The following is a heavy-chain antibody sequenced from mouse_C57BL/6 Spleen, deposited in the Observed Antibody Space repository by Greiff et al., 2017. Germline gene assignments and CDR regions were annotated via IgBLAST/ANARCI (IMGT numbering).Heavy chain of an antibody. V-gene: IGHV1-69*01. D-gene: IGHD3-2*02. J-gene: IGHJ3*01. CDR2: IDPSDSYT. CDR1: GYTFTSYW. CDR3: ARTEDSSGYRCAY. Sequence: VQLQQPGAELVMPGASVKLSCKASGYTFTSYWMHWVKQRPGQGLEWIGEIDPSDSYTNYNQKFKGKSTLTVDKSSSTAYMQLSSLTSEDSAVYYCARTEDSSGYRCAYWGQGTLVTVSA.